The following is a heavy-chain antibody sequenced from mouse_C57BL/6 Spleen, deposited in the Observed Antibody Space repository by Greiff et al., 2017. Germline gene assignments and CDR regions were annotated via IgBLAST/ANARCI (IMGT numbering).Heavy chain of an antibody. Sequence: EVQLQQSGAELVRPGASVKLSCTASGFTFKDYDMHWVKQRPEQGLEWIGRIDPEDGDTDYAPKFQGKATMTADTSSNTAYLQLSSLTSEDTAVYYCASYYCNYERLDVDDWGQGTSVTVSS. CDR2: IDPEDGDT. CDR3: ASYYCNYERLDVDD. J-gene: IGHJ4*01. D-gene: IGHD2-10*01. CDR1: GFTFKDYD. V-gene: IGHV14-1*01.